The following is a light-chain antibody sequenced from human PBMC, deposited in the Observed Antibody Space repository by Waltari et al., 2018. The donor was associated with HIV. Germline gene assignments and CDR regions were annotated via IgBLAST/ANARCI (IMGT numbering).Light chain of an antibody. CDR2: SKY. J-gene: IGLJ3*02. CDR1: SSNNGDKY. V-gene: IGLV1-47*02. Sequence: SVLTQPPSASGTPGQRVTIPCSGSSSNNGDKYVYWYQQRPGTAPKLLIYSKYRRPSRVPDRFSGSKSGTSAFLALGGLRSEDEGDFCCASWDDSLRNWVFGGGTKLTVL. CDR3: ASWDDSLRNWV.